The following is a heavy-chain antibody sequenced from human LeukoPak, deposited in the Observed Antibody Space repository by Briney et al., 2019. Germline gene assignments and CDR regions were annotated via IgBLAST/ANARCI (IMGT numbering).Heavy chain of an antibody. Sequence: GGSLRLSCAAPGFTFSNYAMSWVRQAPGKGLEWVSGISGSGGSTYYADSVKGRFTISRDNSKNTLYLQMNSLRAEDTAVYYCAKSGRLGLRGTFFDYWGQGTLVTVPS. CDR3: AKSGRLGLRGTFFDY. J-gene: IGHJ4*02. V-gene: IGHV3-23*01. CDR1: GFTFSNYA. D-gene: IGHD4-17*01. CDR2: ISGSGGST.